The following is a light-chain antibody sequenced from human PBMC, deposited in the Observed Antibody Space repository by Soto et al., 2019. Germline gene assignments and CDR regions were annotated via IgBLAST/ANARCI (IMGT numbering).Light chain of an antibody. Sequence: QSVLTQPPSASGTPGQRVTISCSGSNSNIGSNTVNWYQQLPGTAPKLLIYSNYQRPSGVPDRFSGSKSGTSASLAISGLQSEDESDYYCAAWDDSLNGVVFGGGTQLTVL. J-gene: IGLJ2*01. CDR3: AAWDDSLNGVV. V-gene: IGLV1-44*01. CDR1: NSNIGSNT. CDR2: SNY.